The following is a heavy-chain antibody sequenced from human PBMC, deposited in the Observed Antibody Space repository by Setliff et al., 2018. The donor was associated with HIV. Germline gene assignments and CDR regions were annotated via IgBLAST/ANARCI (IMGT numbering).Heavy chain of an antibody. Sequence: GGSLRLSCAASGFTFSDYYMIWIRQAPGKGLEWVSYISSSDNTIYYADSVKGRFTISSDNAKNSLCLQMNSLRAVDTAVFYCARASWGYCSLTSCYVGAFDIWGQGTMVTVSS. CDR1: GFTFSDYY. V-gene: IGHV3-11*04. J-gene: IGHJ3*02. CDR3: ARASWGYCSLTSCYVGAFDI. D-gene: IGHD2-2*01. CDR2: ISSSDNTI.